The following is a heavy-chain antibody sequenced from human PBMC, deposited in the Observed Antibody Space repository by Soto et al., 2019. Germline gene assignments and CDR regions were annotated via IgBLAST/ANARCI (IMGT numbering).Heavy chain of an antibody. CDR1: GGTFSSYA. Sequence: QVQLVQSGAEVKKPGSSVKVSCKASGGTFSSYAISWVRQAPGQGLEWMGGIIPIFGTANYAQKFQGRVTITADASTSTAYMELSSLRSEETAVYYCARADITIFGVVIIGWFDAWGQGTLVTVSS. CDR3: ARADITIFGVVIIGWFDA. V-gene: IGHV1-69*01. D-gene: IGHD3-3*01. J-gene: IGHJ5*02. CDR2: IIPIFGTA.